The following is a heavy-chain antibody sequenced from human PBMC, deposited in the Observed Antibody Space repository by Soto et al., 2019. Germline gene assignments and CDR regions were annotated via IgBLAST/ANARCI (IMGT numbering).Heavy chain of an antibody. D-gene: IGHD3-10*01. J-gene: IGHJ4*02. Sequence: QVQLQQWGAGLLKPSETLSLTCAVYGGSFSGYYWSWIRQPPGKGLEWIGEINHSGSTNYNPSLKSRVTISVDTSKNQFSLKLSSVTAADTAVYYCARCYYGSGSRRFDYWGQGTLVTVSS. CDR2: INHSGST. CDR3: ARCYYGSGSRRFDY. V-gene: IGHV4-34*01. CDR1: GGSFSGYY.